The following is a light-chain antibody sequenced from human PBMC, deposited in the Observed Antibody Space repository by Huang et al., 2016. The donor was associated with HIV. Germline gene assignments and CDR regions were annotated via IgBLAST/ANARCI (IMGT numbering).Light chain of an antibody. CDR3: QQYGSSPLT. V-gene: IGKV3-20*01. CDR2: GAS. Sequence: EIVLTQSPGTLSLSPGERATLSCRASQSVISSLGWYQQKPGQAPRLLIYGASSRATGIPDRFSGSGSGTDFTLTISRLEPEDFAVYYCQQYGSSPLTFGGGTKVEIK. J-gene: IGKJ4*01. CDR1: QSVISS.